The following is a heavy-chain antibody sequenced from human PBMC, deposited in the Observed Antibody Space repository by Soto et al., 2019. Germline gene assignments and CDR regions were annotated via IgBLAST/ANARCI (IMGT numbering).Heavy chain of an antibody. V-gene: IGHV3-23*01. J-gene: IGHJ3*02. CDR1: GFTFSSHA. D-gene: IGHD2-2*01. Sequence: PGGSLRRSCAASGFTFSSHAMSWVRQAPGKGLEWVSAISGSGDNTDYADSVKGRFTISRDNSKNTLYLQMNSLRAEDTAVYYCAKGRYCISTSCKNAFDIWGQGTMVTVSS. CDR2: ISGSGDNT. CDR3: AKGRYCISTSCKNAFDI.